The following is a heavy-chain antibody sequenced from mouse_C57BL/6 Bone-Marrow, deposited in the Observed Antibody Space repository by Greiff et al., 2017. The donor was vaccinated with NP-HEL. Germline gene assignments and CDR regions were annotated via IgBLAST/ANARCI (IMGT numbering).Heavy chain of an antibody. J-gene: IGHJ4*01. D-gene: IGHD1-1*01. Sequence: QVHVKQSGAELARPGASVKLSCKASGYTFTSYGISWVKQRTGQGLEWIGEIYPRSGNTYYNEKFKGKATLTADKSSSTAYMELRSLTSEDSAVYFCARRRTTVVANYAMDYWGQGTSVTVSS. V-gene: IGHV1-81*01. CDR1: GYTFTSYG. CDR3: ARRRTTVVANYAMDY. CDR2: IYPRSGNT.